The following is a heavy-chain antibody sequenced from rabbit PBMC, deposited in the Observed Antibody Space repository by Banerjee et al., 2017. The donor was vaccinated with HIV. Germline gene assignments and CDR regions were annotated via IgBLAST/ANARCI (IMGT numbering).Heavy chain of an antibody. CDR2: IYPDYGST. J-gene: IGHJ4*01. D-gene: IGHD1-1*01. CDR1: GFSFSSSYW. CDR3: ARDSSGYLNL. Sequence: QEQLEESGGDLVKPEGSLTLACTASGFSFSSSYWICWVRQAPGKGLEWIAYIYPDYGSTHYASWVNGRFTISRSTSLNTVDLKMTSLTAADTATYFCARDSSGYLNLWGPGTLVTVS. V-gene: IGHV1S43*01.